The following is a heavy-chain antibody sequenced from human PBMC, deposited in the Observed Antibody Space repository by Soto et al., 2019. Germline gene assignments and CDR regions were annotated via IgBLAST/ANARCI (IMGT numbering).Heavy chain of an antibody. CDR1: GGSVSSGSYY. CDR2: IYYSGST. J-gene: IGHJ4*02. V-gene: IGHV4-61*01. CDR3: ARGVVVAATPFDY. Sequence: QVQLQESGPGLVKPSETLSLTCTVSGGSVSSGSYYWSWIRQPPGKGLEWIGYIYYSGSTNYNPSPKSRVXXSXDXXKNQFSLKLSSVTAADPAVYYCARGVVVAATPFDYWGQGTLVTVSS. D-gene: IGHD2-15*01.